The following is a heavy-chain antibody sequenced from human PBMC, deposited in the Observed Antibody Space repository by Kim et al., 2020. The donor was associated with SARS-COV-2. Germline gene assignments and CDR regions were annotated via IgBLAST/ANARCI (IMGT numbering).Heavy chain of an antibody. Sequence: SETLSLTCAVYGGSFSGYYWSWIRQPPGKGLEWIGEINHSGSTNYNPSLKSRVTISVDTSKNQFSLKLSSVTAADTAVYYCARSPYYDFWSGYYTSSGWFDPWGQGTLVTVSS. CDR2: INHSGST. V-gene: IGHV4-34*01. CDR3: ARSPYYDFWSGYYTSSGWFDP. CDR1: GGSFSGYY. J-gene: IGHJ5*02. D-gene: IGHD3-3*01.